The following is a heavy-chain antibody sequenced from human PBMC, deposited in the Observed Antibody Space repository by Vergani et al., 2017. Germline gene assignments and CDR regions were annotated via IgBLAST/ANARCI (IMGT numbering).Heavy chain of an antibody. CDR1: GFTFSSYS. Sequence: EVQLVESGGGLVKPGESLRLACAASGFTFSSYSMNWVRQTPGKGLEWVASISRSSDYISYADSVKGRFTISRDNAEISLYLQMNSLRAEDTAVYYCAKGPIETYNWNQEGASWFDPWGQGTLVTVSS. CDR3: AKGPIETYNWNQEGASWFDP. CDR2: ISRSSDYI. D-gene: IGHD1-1*01. V-gene: IGHV3-21*04. J-gene: IGHJ5*02.